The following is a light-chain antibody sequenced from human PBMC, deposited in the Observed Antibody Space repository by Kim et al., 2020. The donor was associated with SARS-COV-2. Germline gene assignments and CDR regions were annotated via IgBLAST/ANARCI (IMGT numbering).Light chain of an antibody. Sequence: EIVLTQSPGTLSLSPGERATLSCRASQSVSSSYSAWYQQKPGQAPRLLIYGASSRATGIPDRFSGSGSGTDFTLTISRLEPEDFAEYYCQQYGSSYTFGQGTKLEI. V-gene: IGKV3-20*01. CDR3: QQYGSSYT. CDR1: QSVSSSY. J-gene: IGKJ2*01. CDR2: GAS.